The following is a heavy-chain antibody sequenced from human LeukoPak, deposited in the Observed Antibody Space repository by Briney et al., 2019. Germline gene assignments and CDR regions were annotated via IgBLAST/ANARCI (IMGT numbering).Heavy chain of an antibody. V-gene: IGHV4-39*01. CDR2: IYYSGST. J-gene: IGHJ4*02. CDR3: ARGDYDILTAFDY. D-gene: IGHD3-9*01. CDR1: GGSISSSSYY. Sequence: SETLSLTCTVSGGSISSSSYYWGWIRQPPGKGLEWIGSIYYSGSTYYNPSLKSRVTISVDTSKNQFSLKLSSVTAADTAVYYCARGDYDILTAFDYWGQGTLVTVSS.